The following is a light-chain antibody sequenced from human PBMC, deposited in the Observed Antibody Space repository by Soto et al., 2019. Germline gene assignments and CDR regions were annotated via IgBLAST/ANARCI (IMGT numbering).Light chain of an antibody. J-gene: IGKJ2*01. CDR1: QRISSTY. CDR2: GAS. V-gene: IGKV3-20*01. CDR3: HQSGYSPFT. Sequence: IVLTQSPSTLSLSPGGRATLSCRASQRISSTYLAWYQQKPGQAPRLLIHGASNRTTAIPDRFSGSGSGSDFTLTITRLEPEDFAVYYCHQSGYSPFTFAQGTRLEIK.